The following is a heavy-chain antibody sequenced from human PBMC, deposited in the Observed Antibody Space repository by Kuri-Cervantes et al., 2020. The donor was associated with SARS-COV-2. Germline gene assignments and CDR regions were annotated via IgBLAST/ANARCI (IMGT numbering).Heavy chain of an antibody. D-gene: IGHD6-6*01. CDR2: INHSGST. CDR3: ARGPTVAASSSVFDP. V-gene: IGHV4-34*01. Sequence: SETLSLTCAVYGGSFSVYYWGWIRQPPGKGLEWMGEINHSGSTNYNPSLRSRVTISVDTSKTQFSLKLSSVTAADTAVYYCARGPTVAASSSVFDPWGQGTLVTVSS. CDR1: GGSFSVYY. J-gene: IGHJ5*02.